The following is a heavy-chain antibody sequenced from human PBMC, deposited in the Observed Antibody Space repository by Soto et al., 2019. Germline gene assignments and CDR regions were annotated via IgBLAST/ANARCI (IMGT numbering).Heavy chain of an antibody. V-gene: IGHV3-7*01. D-gene: IGHD2-2*01. Sequence: HPGGSLRLSCAASGFTFSDYYMSWIRQAPGKGLEWVANIKQDGSEKYYVDSVKGRFTISRDNAKNSLYLQMNSLRAEGTAVYYCARDCSSTSCYYVWGQGTTVTVSS. CDR2: IKQDGSEK. CDR1: GFTFSDYY. J-gene: IGHJ6*02. CDR3: ARDCSSTSCYYV.